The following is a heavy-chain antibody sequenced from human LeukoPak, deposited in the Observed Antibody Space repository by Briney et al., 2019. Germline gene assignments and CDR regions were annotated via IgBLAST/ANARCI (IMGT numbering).Heavy chain of an antibody. J-gene: IGHJ4*02. CDR2: IGPHSSAT. D-gene: IGHD2/OR15-2a*01. CDR1: GFTFTDYY. CDR3: AREGNGLLSKDFDY. Sequence: ASMKVSCKSYGFTFTDYYIHWVRQAPGQGLEWMGYIGPHSSATSSPQEFQGRVTMTWDTSMSTAYMELTRLTSDDTAVYYCAREGNGLLSKDFDYWGQGTLVTVSS. V-gene: IGHV1-2*02.